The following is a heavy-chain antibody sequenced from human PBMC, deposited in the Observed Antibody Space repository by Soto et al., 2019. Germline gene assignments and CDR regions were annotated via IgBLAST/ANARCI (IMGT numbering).Heavy chain of an antibody. Sequence: EVQLVESGGGLVQSGGSLRLSCAVSGFTVSTNYMNWVRQAPGKGLEWVSLIYSGGGASYADSVKGRFTVSRDNSKNTVYLQMNSLRGDDTAVYYCARDTVCGGDYPFDYWGQGTLVTVSS. D-gene: IGHD2-21*02. CDR2: IYSGGGA. J-gene: IGHJ4*02. CDR3: ARDTVCGGDYPFDY. V-gene: IGHV3-66*01. CDR1: GFTVSTNY.